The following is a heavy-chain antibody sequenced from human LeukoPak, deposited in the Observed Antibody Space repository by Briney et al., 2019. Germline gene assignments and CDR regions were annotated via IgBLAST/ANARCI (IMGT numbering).Heavy chain of an antibody. Sequence: GASVKVSCKASGYTFTGYYMHCVRQARGQGLEWMGWINPNSGGTNYAQKFQGRVTITRDTSISTAYMELRSLRSDDTAVYYCARDRGVRGVIIIRSSVDYGMDVWGQGTTVTVSS. CDR1: GYTFTGYY. CDR3: ARDRGVRGVIIIRSSVDYGMDV. V-gene: IGHV1-2*02. CDR2: INPNSGGT. J-gene: IGHJ6*02. D-gene: IGHD3-10*01.